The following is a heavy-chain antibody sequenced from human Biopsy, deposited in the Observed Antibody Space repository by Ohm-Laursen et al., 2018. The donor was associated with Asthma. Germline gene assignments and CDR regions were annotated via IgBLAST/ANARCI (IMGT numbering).Heavy chain of an antibody. CDR1: GYTFIGCH. D-gene: IGHD3-16*01. Sequence: ASVKVSCKASGYTFIGCHIHWMRQAPGQGLEWMGRINPNSGGTNYAQKFQGRVTMTRDTSISTAYMEVSRLRSDDTAVYYCARSQKSTGGRLFRPRGPGTPVTVSS. J-gene: IGHJ4*01. CDR3: ARSQKSTGGRLFRP. CDR2: INPNSGGT. V-gene: IGHV1-2*06.